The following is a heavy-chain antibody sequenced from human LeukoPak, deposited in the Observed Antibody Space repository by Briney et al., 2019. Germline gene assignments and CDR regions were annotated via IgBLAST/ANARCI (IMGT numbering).Heavy chain of an antibody. CDR2: MFHSGST. Sequence: SETLSLTCTVSGGSMSSSSYFWGWIRQSPGKGLEWIASMFHSGSTYYNPSLKSRVTMSVDTSKNQFSLKLSSVTAADTAVYYCARAGAYYDSSGYLVGPWGQGTLVTVSS. V-gene: IGHV4-39*07. J-gene: IGHJ5*02. CDR1: GGSMSSSSYF. D-gene: IGHD3-22*01. CDR3: ARAGAYYDSSGYLVGP.